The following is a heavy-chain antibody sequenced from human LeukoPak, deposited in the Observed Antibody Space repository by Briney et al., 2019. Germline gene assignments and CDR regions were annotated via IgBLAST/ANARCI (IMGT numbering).Heavy chain of an antibody. CDR1: GSIFTSYW. J-gene: IGHJ5*02. V-gene: IGHV5-51*01. CDR2: IYPGDSDT. Sequence: GGSLKISGKGSGSIFTSYWIGGGRQLPGKGLEGMGIIYPGDSDTKDSPSFEGQVTISANKANSTAYLQWSSLKASDTAMYYCARQGYCSGGSCYRNWFDPWGQGTLVTVSS. CDR3: ARQGYCSGGSCYRNWFDP. D-gene: IGHD2-15*01.